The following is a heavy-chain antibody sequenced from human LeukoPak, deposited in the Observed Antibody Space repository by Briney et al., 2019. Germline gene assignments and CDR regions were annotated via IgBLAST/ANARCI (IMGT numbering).Heavy chain of an antibody. Sequence: PGGSLRLSCAASGFTVSSYAIHWVRQAPRKGLEWVAVISYDGSNKYYADSVKGRFTISRDNSKNTLYLQMNSLRAEDTAVYYCARVPGGRLYYYYGMDVWGQGTTVTVSS. CDR1: GFTVSSYA. CDR3: ARVPGGRLYYYYGMDV. D-gene: IGHD1-14*01. V-gene: IGHV3-30-3*01. J-gene: IGHJ6*02. CDR2: ISYDGSNK.